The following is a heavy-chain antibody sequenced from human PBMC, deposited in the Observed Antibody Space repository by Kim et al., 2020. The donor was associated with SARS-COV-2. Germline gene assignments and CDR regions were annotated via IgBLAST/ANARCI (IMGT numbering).Heavy chain of an antibody. D-gene: IGHD4-17*01. Sequence: YNPYLKSRITTALDTSKSQFSLELTSGTAADAAVYYCTRVPGDYVGWFDPWGQGTLVTVSS. CDR3: TRVPGDYVGWFDP. V-gene: IGHV4-4*06. J-gene: IGHJ5*02.